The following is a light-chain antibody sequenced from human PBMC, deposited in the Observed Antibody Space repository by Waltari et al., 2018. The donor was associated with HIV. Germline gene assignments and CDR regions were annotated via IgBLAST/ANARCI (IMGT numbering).Light chain of an antibody. CDR2: EVT. Sequence: QSALTQPPSASGSPGQSVTISCTGSSRDVGGYNYVSWYQQYPGKAPKLMISEVTKRPSGVPDRFSGSKSGNTASLTVSGLRAEDEAEYYCSSYAGNNILVFGGGTKLTVL. J-gene: IGLJ2*01. V-gene: IGLV2-8*01. CDR3: SSYAGNNILV. CDR1: SRDVGGYNY.